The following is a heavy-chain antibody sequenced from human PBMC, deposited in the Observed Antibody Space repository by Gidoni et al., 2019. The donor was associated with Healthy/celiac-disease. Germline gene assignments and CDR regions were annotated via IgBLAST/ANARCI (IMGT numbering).Heavy chain of an antibody. CDR1: GFPFSSYW. CDR2: IKQDGSEK. J-gene: IGHJ4*02. Sequence: EVQLVESGGGLVQPGGSLRLSCAASGFPFSSYWMSWVRQAPGKGLEWVANIKQDGSEKYYVDSVKGRFTISRDNAKNSLYLQMNSLRAEDTAVYYCARVPPEGSWSGNWGQGTLVTVSS. D-gene: IGHD6-13*01. V-gene: IGHV3-7*04. CDR3: ARVPPEGSWSGN.